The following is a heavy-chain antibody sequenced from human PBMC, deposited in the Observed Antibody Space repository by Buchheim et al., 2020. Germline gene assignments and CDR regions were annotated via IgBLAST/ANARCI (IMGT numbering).Heavy chain of an antibody. CDR2: IDPSDSYT. CDR3: ATTYYYDSSGLSGMDV. D-gene: IGHD3-22*01. Sequence: EVQLVQSGAEVKKPGESLRISCKGSGYSFTSYWISWVRQMPGKGLEWMGRIDPSDSYTNYSPSFQGHVTFSADKPISTAYPQWSSLKASDTAMYYCATTYYYDSSGLSGMDVWGQGTT. CDR1: GYSFTSYW. V-gene: IGHV5-10-1*01. J-gene: IGHJ6*02.